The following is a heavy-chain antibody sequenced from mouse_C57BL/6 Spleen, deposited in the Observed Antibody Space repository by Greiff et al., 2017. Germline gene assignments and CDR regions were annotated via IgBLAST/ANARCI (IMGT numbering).Heavy chain of an antibody. J-gene: IGHJ2*01. CDR3: TTLSYGSSFFFDY. Sequence: EVQLQQSGAELVRPGASVKLSCTASGFNIKDYYMHWVKQRTEQGLEWIGRIDPEDGDTGYAPKFQGKATMTADTSSNTAYLQRISLTAADTAVYSCTTLSYGSSFFFDYWGQGTTLTVSS. CDR2: IDPEDGDT. CDR1: GFNIKDYY. D-gene: IGHD1-1*01. V-gene: IGHV14-1*01.